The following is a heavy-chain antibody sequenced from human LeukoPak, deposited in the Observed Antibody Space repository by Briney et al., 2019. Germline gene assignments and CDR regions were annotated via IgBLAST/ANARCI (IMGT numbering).Heavy chain of an antibody. CDR2: ITTSSSAM. Sequence: GGSLRLSCAASGFTFRSYGMNWVRQAPGKGLEWVSYITTSSSAMFYADSVKGRFTISRDNAKNSLSLQMNSLRDEDTAVYYCARQTDYYDSSGYYVDALDIWGQGTMVTVSS. D-gene: IGHD3-22*01. J-gene: IGHJ3*02. V-gene: IGHV3-48*02. CDR3: ARQTDYYDSSGYYVDALDI. CDR1: GFTFRSYG.